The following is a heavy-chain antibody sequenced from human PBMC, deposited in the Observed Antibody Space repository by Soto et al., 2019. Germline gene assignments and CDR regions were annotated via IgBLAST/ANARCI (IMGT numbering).Heavy chain of an antibody. CDR2: INHSGST. D-gene: IGHD3-9*01. CDR1: GGSFSCYY. V-gene: IGHV4-34*01. CDR3: ARSLRYLDWSYFDY. Sequence: PSETLSLTCAVYGGSFSCYYWSWIRQPPGKGLEWIGEINHSGSTNYNPSLKSRVTISVDTSKNQFSLKLSSVTAADTAVYYCARSLRYLDWSYFDYWGQGTLVTVSS. J-gene: IGHJ4*02.